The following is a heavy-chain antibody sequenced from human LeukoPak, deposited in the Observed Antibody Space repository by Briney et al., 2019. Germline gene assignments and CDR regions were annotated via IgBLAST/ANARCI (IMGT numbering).Heavy chain of an antibody. Sequence: QSGGSLRLSCAASGFTFSSYGMHWVRQAPGKGLEWVAVIWYDGSNKYYADSVKGRFTISRDNSKNTLYLQMNSLRAEDTAVYYCARVSGRYIAALRAFDIWGQGTMVTVSS. V-gene: IGHV3-33*01. CDR1: GFTFSSYG. J-gene: IGHJ3*02. CDR3: ARVSGRYIAALRAFDI. D-gene: IGHD6-13*01. CDR2: IWYDGSNK.